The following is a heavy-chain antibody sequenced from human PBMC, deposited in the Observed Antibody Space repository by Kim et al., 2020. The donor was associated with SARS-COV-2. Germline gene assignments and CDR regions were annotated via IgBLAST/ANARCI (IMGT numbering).Heavy chain of an antibody. CDR2: KHDGSGK. J-gene: IGHJ4*02. Sequence: KHDGSGKYYVDSVKGRFTISRDNAENSLYLQMNSLRAEDSAVYYCATDFDFWGQGILVAVSS. CDR3: ATDFDF. V-gene: IGHV3-7*04.